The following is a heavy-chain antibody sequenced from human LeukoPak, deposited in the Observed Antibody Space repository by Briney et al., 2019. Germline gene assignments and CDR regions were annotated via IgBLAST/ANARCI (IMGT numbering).Heavy chain of an antibody. J-gene: IGHJ4*02. CDR3: ARHLNYYDSSGYYTDFDY. Sequence: SVKVSCKASGYTFTGYYMHWVRQAPGQGLEWMGWINPNSGGTNYAQKFQGRVTITADESTSTAYMELSSLRSEDTAVYYCARHLNYYDSSGYYTDFDYWGQGTLVTVSS. CDR2: INPNSGGT. V-gene: IGHV1-2*02. D-gene: IGHD3-22*01. CDR1: GYTFTGYY.